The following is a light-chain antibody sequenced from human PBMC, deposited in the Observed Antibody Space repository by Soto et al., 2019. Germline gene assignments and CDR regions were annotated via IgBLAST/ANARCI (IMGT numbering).Light chain of an antibody. CDR2: EVN. CDR1: SSDVGGYKY. J-gene: IGLJ1*01. V-gene: IGLV2-8*01. CDR3: SSYAGINNLGV. Sequence: QSALTQPPSASGSPGQSVTISCTGTSSDVGGYKYVSWYQQHPGEAPKLMIFEVNKRPSGVPDRFSGSKSGNTASLTVSGLQAEDDADYYCSSYAGINNLGVFGTGTKLTVL.